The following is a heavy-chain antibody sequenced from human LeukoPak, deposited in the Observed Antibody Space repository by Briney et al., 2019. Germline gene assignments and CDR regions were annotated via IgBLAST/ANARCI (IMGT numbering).Heavy chain of an antibody. D-gene: IGHD1-14*01. Sequence: PSETLSLTCTVSGGSISSYYWSWIRQPAGKGLEWIGRIYTSGSTNYNPSLKSRVTMSVDTSKNQFSLKLSSVTAADTAVYYCARAREEPPYYYYGMDVWGQGTTVTVSS. V-gene: IGHV4-4*07. J-gene: IGHJ6*02. CDR1: GGSISSYY. CDR2: IYTSGST. CDR3: ARAREEPPYYYYGMDV.